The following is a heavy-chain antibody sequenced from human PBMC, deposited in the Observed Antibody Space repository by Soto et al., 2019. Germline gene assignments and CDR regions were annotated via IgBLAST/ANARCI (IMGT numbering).Heavy chain of an antibody. CDR1: GGSISSYF. CDR3: ARDKTGTTLNYYFGMDV. V-gene: IGHV4-59*01. Sequence: SETLSLTCTVSGGSISSYFWSWVRQPPGKGLEWIGYTHYSGSTNYDPSLKSRVTISVDTSKNQFSLNLSSVTSADTAVYFCARDKTGTTLNYYFGMDVWGQGTTVTVSS. CDR2: THYSGST. D-gene: IGHD1-7*01. J-gene: IGHJ6*02.